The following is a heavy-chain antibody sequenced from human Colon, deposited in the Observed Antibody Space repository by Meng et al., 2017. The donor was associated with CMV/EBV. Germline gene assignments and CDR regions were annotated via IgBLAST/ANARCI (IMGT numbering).Heavy chain of an antibody. CDR3: AAGHYDMLTGYYSLDY. Sequence: CGITFSTNDMHWVRKEAVKGLEWVAPRDSDGDTHYSDTVKGKFTSSRDNAKNSLYLHMNSLRAEDTAVFYCAAGHYDMLTGYYSLDYWGQGTLVTVSS. D-gene: IGHD3-9*01. CDR1: GITFSTND. V-gene: IGHV3-13*03. CDR2: RDSDGDT. J-gene: IGHJ4*02.